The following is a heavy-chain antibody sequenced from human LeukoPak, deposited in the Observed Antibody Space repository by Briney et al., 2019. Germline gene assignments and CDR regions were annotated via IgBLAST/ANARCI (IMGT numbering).Heavy chain of an antibody. CDR1: GGSISSGGYY. Sequence: SETLSLTCTVSGGSISSGGYYWSWIRQHPGKGLEWIGYIYYSGSTYYNPSLKSRVTISVDTSKNQFSLKLSSVTAADTAVYYCARQGPIVVVENWFDPWGQGTLVTVSS. J-gene: IGHJ5*02. CDR2: IYYSGST. V-gene: IGHV4-31*03. CDR3: ARQGPIVVVENWFDP. D-gene: IGHD3-22*01.